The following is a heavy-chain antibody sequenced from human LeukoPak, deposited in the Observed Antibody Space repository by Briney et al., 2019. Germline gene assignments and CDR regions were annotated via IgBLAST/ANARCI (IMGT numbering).Heavy chain of an antibody. CDR1: GFTFSNYA. D-gene: IGHD2-15*01. CDR3: AKGRGYCTGGSCYSDY. Sequence: PGGSLRLSCTASGFTFSNYAMSWVRQAPGKGLERVSTISGSDGSTYYADSVKGRFTISRDNSKNTLYLQMNSLRVEDTAIYYCAKGRGYCTGGSCYSDYWGQGTLVTVSS. J-gene: IGHJ4*02. V-gene: IGHV3-23*01. CDR2: ISGSDGST.